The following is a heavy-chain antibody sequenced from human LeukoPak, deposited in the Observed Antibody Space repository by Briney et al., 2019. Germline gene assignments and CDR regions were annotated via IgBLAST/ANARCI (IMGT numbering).Heavy chain of an antibody. V-gene: IGHV4-59*08. CDR3: ARAGQQLVPKYYFDY. CDR1: GGSISSYY. J-gene: IGHJ4*02. D-gene: IGHD6-13*01. Sequence: SETLSLTCTVSGGSISSYYWSWIRQPPGKGLEWIGYIYYSGSTNYNPSLKSRVTISVDTSKNQFSLKLSSVTAADTAVYYCARAGQQLVPKYYFDYWGQGTLVTVSS. CDR2: IYYSGST.